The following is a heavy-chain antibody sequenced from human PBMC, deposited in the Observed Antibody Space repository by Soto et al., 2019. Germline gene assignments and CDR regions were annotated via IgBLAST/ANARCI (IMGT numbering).Heavy chain of an antibody. D-gene: IGHD3-22*01. J-gene: IGHJ4*02. CDR1: GCTFSSYA. CDR2: IIPIFGTA. CDR3: ARDRQAYYDSSGYYWGHY. Sequence: ASVKVSCKASGCTFSSYAISWVRQAPGQGLEWMGGIIPIFGTANYAQKFQGRVTITADESTSTAYMELSSLRSEDTAVYYCARDRQAYYDSSGYYWGHYWGQGTLVTVSS. V-gene: IGHV1-69*13.